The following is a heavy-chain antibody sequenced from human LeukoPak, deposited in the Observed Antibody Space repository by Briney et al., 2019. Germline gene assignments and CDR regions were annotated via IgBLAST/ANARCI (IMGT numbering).Heavy chain of an antibody. CDR2: INHSGST. D-gene: IGHD1-7*01. CDR1: GGSFSGYY. Sequence: SETLSLTCAVYGGSFSGYYWSWIRQPPGKGLEWIGEINHSGSTNYNPSLKSRVTISVDTSKSQFSLKLSSVTAADTAVYYCARGGGYNWNYFGPSRWFDPWGQGTLVTVSS. CDR3: ARGGGYNWNYFGPSRWFDP. J-gene: IGHJ5*02. V-gene: IGHV4-34*01.